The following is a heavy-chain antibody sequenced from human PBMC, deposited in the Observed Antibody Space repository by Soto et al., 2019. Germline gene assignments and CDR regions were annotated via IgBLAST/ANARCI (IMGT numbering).Heavy chain of an antibody. CDR3: AKNGQPPYYYYGLDI. Sequence: ASVKVSCKAFGYTFTRYGISWVRQAPGQGLEWMGWISGYNGDTNYAQKFQGRVSMTIDTSTTTAYMELRSLTSDDTAVYYCAKNGQPPYYYYGLDIWGQGTTVTVSS. CDR2: ISGYNGDT. D-gene: IGHD2-8*01. CDR1: GYTFTRYG. V-gene: IGHV1-18*01. J-gene: IGHJ6*02.